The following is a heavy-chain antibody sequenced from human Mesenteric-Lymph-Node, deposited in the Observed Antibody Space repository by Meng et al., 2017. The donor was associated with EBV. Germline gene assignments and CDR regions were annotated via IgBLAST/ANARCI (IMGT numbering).Heavy chain of an antibody. J-gene: IGHJ4*02. V-gene: IGHV4-34*02. D-gene: IGHD6-19*01. Sequence: VQVKRWGAGRWKPSGTLSVTCAVYGGSFGGDYWTWIRQPPGKGLEWIGEILRTGGTTYNPSLKSRVTISVDTSKNQFSLKVTSVTAADTAVYYCARRKSGWNRYYLDYWGQGALVTVSS. CDR3: ARRKSGWNRYYLDY. CDR1: GGSFGGDY. CDR2: ILRTGGT.